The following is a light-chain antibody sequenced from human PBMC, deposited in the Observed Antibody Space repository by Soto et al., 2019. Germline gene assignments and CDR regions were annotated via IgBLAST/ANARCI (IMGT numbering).Light chain of an antibody. J-gene: IGLJ3*02. CDR3: SLSYSGVRV. V-gene: IGLV7-46*01. CDR1: TGAVTSRHY. CDR2: ATS. Sequence: QAVVTQEPSLTVSPGGTVTLTCASSTGAVTSRHYPYWLQQKPGQVPRALIYATSNKHAWTPARFSGSLLGGIPALNLSGAQPEDEADYYCSLSYSGVRVFGGGTKLTVL.